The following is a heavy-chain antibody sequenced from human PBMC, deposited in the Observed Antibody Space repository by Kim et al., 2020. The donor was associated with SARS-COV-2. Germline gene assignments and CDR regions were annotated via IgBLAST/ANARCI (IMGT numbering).Heavy chain of an antibody. Sequence: GGSLRLSCAASGFTFSSYWMSWVRQAPGKGLEWVANIKQDGSEKYYVDSVKGRFTISRDNAKNSLYLQMNSLRAEDTAVYYCARDRTTVVPAGWLEYWGQGTLVTVSS. CDR2: IKQDGSEK. CDR3: ARDRTTVVPAGWLEY. J-gene: IGHJ4*02. CDR1: GFTFSSYW. D-gene: IGHD4-17*01. V-gene: IGHV3-7*05.